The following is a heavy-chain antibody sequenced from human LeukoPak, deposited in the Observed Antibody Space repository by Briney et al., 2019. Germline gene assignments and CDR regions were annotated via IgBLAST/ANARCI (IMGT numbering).Heavy chain of an antibody. CDR2: IIPIFGTA. CDR3: ARVGAYCTSTSCLDY. V-gene: IGHV1-69*01. Sequence: SVKVSCKASGGTFSSYAISWVRQAPGQGLEWMGGIIPIFGTANYAQKFQGRVTITADESTSTAYMELSSLRSEDTAVYYCARVGAYCTSTSCLDYWGQGTLVTVSS. CDR1: GGTFSSYA. D-gene: IGHD2-2*01. J-gene: IGHJ4*02.